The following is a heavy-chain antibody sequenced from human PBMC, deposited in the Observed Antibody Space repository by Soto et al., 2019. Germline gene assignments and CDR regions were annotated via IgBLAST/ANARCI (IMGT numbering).Heavy chain of an antibody. CDR2: LYGSGGGI. CDR3: AKAAVSLDGVWLAHD. Sequence: EVQLLESGGGLVQPGGSLRLSCAASGFTFSSYALIWIRQVPGKGLEGVSGLYGSGGGIHYAASVKGRFTISRDHSAYSVYLQMNYLRVEDSGVYYCAKAAVSLDGVWLAHDWGPGTVVTVSS. V-gene: IGHV3-23*01. D-gene: IGHD5-12*01. J-gene: IGHJ4*02. CDR1: GFTFSSYA.